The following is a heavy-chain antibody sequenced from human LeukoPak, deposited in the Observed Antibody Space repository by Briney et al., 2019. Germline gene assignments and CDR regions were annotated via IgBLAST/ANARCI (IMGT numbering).Heavy chain of an antibody. D-gene: IGHD6-19*01. Sequence: SETLSLTCTVSGGSISSYYWSWIRQPPGKGLEWIGYIYYSGSTNYNPSLKSRVTISVDTSKNQFSLELSSVTAADTAVYYCARDHRIAVAGTGGFDYWGQGTLVTVSS. V-gene: IGHV4-59*01. J-gene: IGHJ4*02. CDR1: GGSISSYY. CDR2: IYYSGST. CDR3: ARDHRIAVAGTGGFDY.